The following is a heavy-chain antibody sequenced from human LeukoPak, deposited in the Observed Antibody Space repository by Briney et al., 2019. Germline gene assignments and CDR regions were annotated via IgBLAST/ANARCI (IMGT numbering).Heavy chain of an antibody. J-gene: IGHJ4*02. V-gene: IGHV1-2*02. D-gene: IGHD3-22*01. CDR1: GYTFTGYY. CDR2: INLNSGGT. CDR3: AAALDLDYTMISDY. Sequence: ASVKVSCNASGYTFTGYYIHWVPQAPGQGVQGMGWINLNSGGTNYAQKCQRRVTMTRDTSINAGYMELRRLRSDDTAVYYCAAALDLDYTMISDYWGQGTLVTVSS.